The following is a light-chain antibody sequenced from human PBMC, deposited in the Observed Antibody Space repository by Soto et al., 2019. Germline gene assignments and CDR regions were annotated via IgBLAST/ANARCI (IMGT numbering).Light chain of an antibody. J-gene: IGLJ2*01. CDR1: SGHSSYI. CDR3: ETWDSLVV. CDR2: LEGSGSY. V-gene: IGLV4-60*03. Sequence: QSVLTQSSSASASLGSSVKLTCTLSSGHSSYIIAWHQQQPGKAPRYLMKLEGSGSYNKGSGVPDRFSGSSSGADRYLTISNLQSEDEADYYRETWDSLVVFGGGTQLTVL.